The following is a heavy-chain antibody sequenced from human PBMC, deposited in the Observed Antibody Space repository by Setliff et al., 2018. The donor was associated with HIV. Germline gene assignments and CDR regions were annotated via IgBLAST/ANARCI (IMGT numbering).Heavy chain of an antibody. CDR2: ISGPGDSM. V-gene: IGHV3-23*01. J-gene: IGHJ4*02. Sequence: GGSLRLSCAGSGFIFSNYAMSWVRQAPGKGLEWVSGISGPGDSMYYLASVKGRFTISRDNSRNTLYLHMTSLRAEDTAIYYCAKAWGSGYPSFESALMFDVWGQGTLVTVSS. D-gene: IGHD3-3*01. CDR3: AKAWGSGYPSFESALMFDV. CDR1: GFIFSNYA.